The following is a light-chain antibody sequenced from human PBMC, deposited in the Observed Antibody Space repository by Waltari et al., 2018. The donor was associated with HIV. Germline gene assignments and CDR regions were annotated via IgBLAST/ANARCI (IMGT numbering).Light chain of an antibody. V-gene: IGLV1-47*01. CDR3: AAWDDSLSGLV. CDR1: SSNIGSNY. Sequence: QSVLTQPPSASGTPGQRVPISCSWSSSNIGSNYGYWYQQLPGTAPKLLIYRNNQRPSGVPDRFSGSKSGTSASLAISGLRSEDEADYYCAAWDDSLSGLVFGGGTKVTVL. CDR2: RNN. J-gene: IGLJ3*02.